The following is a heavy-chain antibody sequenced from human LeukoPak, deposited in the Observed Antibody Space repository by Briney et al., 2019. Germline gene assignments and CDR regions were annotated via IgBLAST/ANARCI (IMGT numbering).Heavy chain of an antibody. CDR1: GFTFSSYG. CDR2: IWYDGSNK. J-gene: IGHJ4*02. Sequence: GGSLRLSCAASGFTFSSYGMHWVRQAPGKGLEWVAVIWYDGSNKYYADSVKGRFTISRDNSKNTLYLQMNSLRAEDTAVYYCAKSGDYGDYVDPDYWGQGTLVTVSS. CDR3: AKSGDYGDYVDPDY. D-gene: IGHD4-17*01. V-gene: IGHV3-33*06.